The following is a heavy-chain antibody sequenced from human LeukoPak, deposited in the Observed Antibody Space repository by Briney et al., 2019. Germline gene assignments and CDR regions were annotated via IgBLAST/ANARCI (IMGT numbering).Heavy chain of an antibody. Sequence: SQTLSLTCTVSGGSISRGSYYWSWIRQPAGKGLEWIGRIYTSGSTNYNPSLKSRVTISVDTSKNQFSLKLSSVTAADTAVYYCARVNTIFGVADYWGQGTLVTVSS. CDR2: IYTSGST. V-gene: IGHV4-61*02. J-gene: IGHJ4*02. CDR1: GGSISRGSYY. D-gene: IGHD3-3*01. CDR3: ARVNTIFGVADY.